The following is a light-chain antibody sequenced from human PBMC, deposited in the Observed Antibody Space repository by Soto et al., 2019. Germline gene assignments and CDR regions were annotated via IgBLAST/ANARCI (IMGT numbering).Light chain of an antibody. V-gene: IGKV3-20*01. Sequence: VYAQSPGTLSFSPGQRPTPSCRASQTVTTDYLTWYQQKPGQAPRLLIYGASSRATGIPDRISGSGSGTDFTLTISRLEPEDFAVYYCQQYGSPPQTFGQGTKVDIK. J-gene: IGKJ1*01. CDR1: QTVTTDY. CDR2: GAS. CDR3: QQYGSPPQT.